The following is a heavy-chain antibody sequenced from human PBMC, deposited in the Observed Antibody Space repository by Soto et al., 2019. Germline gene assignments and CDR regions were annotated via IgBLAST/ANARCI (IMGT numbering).Heavy chain of an antibody. Sequence: GGSLSLSCLASGFTFSDYAMTWVRHVPGRGLEWVASLDGAGGSTYYADSVRGRFTISRDNSQNTLFLQMKRLTVDDTAIYYCAAPRDEYGSGVSWFTYGMDIWGQGTTVTVYS. CDR1: GFTFSDYA. CDR2: LDGAGGST. J-gene: IGHJ6*02. V-gene: IGHV3-23*01. CDR3: AAPRDEYGSGVSWFTYGMDI. D-gene: IGHD3-10*01.